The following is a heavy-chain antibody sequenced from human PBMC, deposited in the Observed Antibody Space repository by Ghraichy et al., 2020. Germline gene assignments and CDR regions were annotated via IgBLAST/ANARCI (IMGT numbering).Heavy chain of an antibody. CDR2: IYYSGST. CDR3: ARASLYGDSHY. J-gene: IGHJ4*02. V-gene: IGHV4-30-4*01. D-gene: IGHD4-17*01. Sequence: SLTCTVSGGSISSGDYYWSWIRQPPGKGLEWIGYIYYSGSTYYNPSLKSRVTISVDTSKNQFSLKLSSVTAADTAVYYCARASLYGDSHYWGQGTLVTVSS. CDR1: GGSISSGDYY.